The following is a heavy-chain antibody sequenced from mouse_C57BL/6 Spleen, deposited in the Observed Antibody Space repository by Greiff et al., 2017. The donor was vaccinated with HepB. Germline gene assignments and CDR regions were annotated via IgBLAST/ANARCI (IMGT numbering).Heavy chain of an antibody. D-gene: IGHD3-2*01. CDR1: GFTFSSYG. CDR3: ARHDRGLNFDY. CDR2: ICSGGSYT. Sequence: EVLLVESGGDLVKPGGSLKLSCAASGFTFSSYGMSWVRQTPDKRLEWVATICSGGSYTYYPDSVKGRFTISRDNAKNTLYLQLSSLKSEDTAMYYCARHDRGLNFDYWGQGTTLTVSS. J-gene: IGHJ2*01. V-gene: IGHV5-6*01.